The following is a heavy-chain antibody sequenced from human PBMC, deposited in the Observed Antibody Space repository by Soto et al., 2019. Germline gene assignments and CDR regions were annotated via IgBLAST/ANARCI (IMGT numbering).Heavy chain of an antibody. CDR3: ARSIVVVTALDY. D-gene: IGHD2-21*02. CDR1: GYTFTSYA. Sequence: QVQLVQSGAEEKKPGASVKVSCKASGYTFTSYAMHWLRQAPGQRLEWMGWINAGNGNTKYSQKFQGRVTITRDTSASTAYMELSSLRSEDTAVYYCARSIVVVTALDYWGQGTLVIVSS. J-gene: IGHJ4*02. V-gene: IGHV1-3*05. CDR2: INAGNGNT.